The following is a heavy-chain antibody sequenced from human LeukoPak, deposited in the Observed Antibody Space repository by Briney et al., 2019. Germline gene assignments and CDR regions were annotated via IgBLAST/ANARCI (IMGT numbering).Heavy chain of an antibody. D-gene: IGHD1-1*01. CDR2: TRFDGSIK. CDR1: GFIFSDYG. Sequence: GGSLRLSCAVSGFIFSDYGFHWVRQAPGKGLEWVAVTRFDGSIKQYADSVKGRFTISRDDSKNTLYLQMNFLKSEDTAVYYCARWGGTRQYYFDYWGQGTLVTVST. V-gene: IGHV3-33*01. CDR3: ARWGGTRQYYFDY. J-gene: IGHJ4*02.